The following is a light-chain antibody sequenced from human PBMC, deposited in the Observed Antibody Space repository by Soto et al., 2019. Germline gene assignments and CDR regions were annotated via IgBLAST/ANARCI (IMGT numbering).Light chain of an antibody. J-gene: IGKJ2*01. Sequence: EIVLTQSPATLSLSPGERATLSCRASQSVSSYLAWYQQKPGQAPRLLIYDASNRATGIPARLSGSGSGTDFTLAISSLELEDFAVYYCQQSSTWPPYTFGRGTKLEIK. CDR2: DAS. CDR1: QSVSSY. V-gene: IGKV3-11*01. CDR3: QQSSTWPPYT.